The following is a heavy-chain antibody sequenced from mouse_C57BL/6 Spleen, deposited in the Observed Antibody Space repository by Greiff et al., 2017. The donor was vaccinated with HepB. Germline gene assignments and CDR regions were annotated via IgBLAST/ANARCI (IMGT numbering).Heavy chain of an antibody. D-gene: IGHD1-1*02. CDR1: GYTFTSYW. V-gene: IGHV1-55*01. Sequence: VQLQQSGAELVKPGASVKMSCKASGYTFTSYWITWVKQRPGQGLEWIGDIYPGSGSTNYNEKFKSKATLTVETSSSTAYMQLSILTSEDSAVYYCAREVGSEGYFEVWGTGTTFTVSS. J-gene: IGHJ1*03. CDR3: AREVGSEGYFEV. CDR2: IYPGSGST.